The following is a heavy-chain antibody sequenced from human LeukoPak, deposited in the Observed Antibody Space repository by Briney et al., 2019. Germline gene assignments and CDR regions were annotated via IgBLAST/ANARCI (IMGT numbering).Heavy chain of an antibody. CDR2: IKQDGGDK. V-gene: IGHV3-7*01. D-gene: IGHD4-17*01. J-gene: IGHJ4*02. CDR3: ARVGARQILEY. Sequence: GGSLRLSCAASGFTFSRYWMHWVRQAPGKGLEWVANIKQDGGDKYYADSVKGRFTVSRDNAKNSLYLQMNSLRAEDTAVYYCARVGARQILEYWGQGTLVTVSS. CDR1: GFTFSRYW.